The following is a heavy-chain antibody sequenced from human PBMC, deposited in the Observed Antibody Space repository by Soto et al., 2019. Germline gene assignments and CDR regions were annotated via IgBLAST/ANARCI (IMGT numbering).Heavy chain of an antibody. Sequence: SLRLSCAASGFTFSSYGMHWVRQAPGKGLEWVAVIWYDGSNKYYADSVRGRFTISRDNSKNTLYLQMNSLRAEDTAVYYCARARYNWYYFDYWGQGTLVTVSS. J-gene: IGHJ4*02. CDR1: GFTFSSYG. CDR3: ARARYNWYYFDY. D-gene: IGHD1-20*01. V-gene: IGHV3-33*01. CDR2: IWYDGSNK.